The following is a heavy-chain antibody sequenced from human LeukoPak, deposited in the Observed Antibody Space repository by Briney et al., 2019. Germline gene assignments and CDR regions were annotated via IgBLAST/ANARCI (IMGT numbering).Heavy chain of an antibody. CDR2: IRYDGSNK. CDR3: ARVSSDSGNYYYYYMDV. J-gene: IGHJ6*03. D-gene: IGHD3-10*01. CDR1: GFTFSSYG. Sequence: PGGSLRLSCAASGFTFSSYGMHWVRQAPGKGLEWVAFIRYDGSNKYYADSVKGRFTISRDNSKNTLYLQMNSLRAEDTAVYYCARVSSDSGNYYYYYMDVWGKGTTVTVS. V-gene: IGHV3-30*02.